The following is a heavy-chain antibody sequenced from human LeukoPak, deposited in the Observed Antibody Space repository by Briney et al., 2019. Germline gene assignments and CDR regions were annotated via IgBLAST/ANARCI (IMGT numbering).Heavy chain of an antibody. V-gene: IGHV1-2*02. CDR3: ARNGDSSSWYRPHYYYMDV. D-gene: IGHD6-13*01. CDR1: GYTFTDYY. CDR2: INPHSGDT. J-gene: IGHJ6*03. Sequence: ASVKVSCKASGYTFTDYYIHWVRQAPGQGLEWVGWINPHSGDTIYAQKFQGRVTITRDTSIRTAYMELTRLRSDDTAVYYCARNGDSSSWYRPHYYYMDVWGKGTTVTISS.